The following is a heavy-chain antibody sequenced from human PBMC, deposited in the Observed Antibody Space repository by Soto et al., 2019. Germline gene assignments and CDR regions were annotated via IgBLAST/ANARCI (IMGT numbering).Heavy chain of an antibody. D-gene: IGHD1-26*01. CDR3: ARREIQGPIDY. CDR1: GYSISSSNW. Sequence: QVQLQESGPGLVKPSDTLSLTCAVSGYSISSSNWWGWIRQPPAKGLEWIGDIYYSGNTYYNPSLKSRGTLSGDTAKNQFSLKLTSVTAVDTAVYYCARREIQGPIDYWGQGTLVTVSS. CDR2: IYYSGNT. J-gene: IGHJ4*02. V-gene: IGHV4-28*01.